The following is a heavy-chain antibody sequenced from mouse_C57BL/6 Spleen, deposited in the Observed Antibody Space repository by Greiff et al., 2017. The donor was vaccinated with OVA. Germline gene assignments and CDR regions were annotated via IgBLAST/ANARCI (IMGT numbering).Heavy chain of an antibody. J-gene: IGHJ1*03. CDR1: GYTFTSYW. CDR2: IDPSDSYT. CDR3: ARFPYYGSSYDWYFDV. D-gene: IGHD1-1*01. V-gene: IGHV1-59*01. Sequence: QVQLQQPGAELVRPGTSVKLSCKASGYTFTSYWMHWVKQRPGQGLEWIGVIDPSDSYTNYNQKFKGKATLTVDTSSSTAYKQLSSLTSEDSAVYYCARFPYYGSSYDWYFDVWGTGTTVTVSS.